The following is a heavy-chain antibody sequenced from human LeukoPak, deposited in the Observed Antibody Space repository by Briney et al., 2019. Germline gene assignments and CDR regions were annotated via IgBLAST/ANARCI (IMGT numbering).Heavy chain of an antibody. CDR3: ARVRRGSGYYYYYYYMDV. J-gene: IGHJ6*03. CDR2: ISSNGGST. D-gene: IGHD3-22*01. Sequence: GGSLRLSCAASGFTFSSYAMHWVRQAPGKGLEYVSAISSNGGSTYYANSVKGRFAISRDNSKNTLYLQMGSLRAEDMAVYYCARVRRGSGYYYYYYYMDVWGKGTTVTVSS. CDR1: GFTFSSYA. V-gene: IGHV3-64*01.